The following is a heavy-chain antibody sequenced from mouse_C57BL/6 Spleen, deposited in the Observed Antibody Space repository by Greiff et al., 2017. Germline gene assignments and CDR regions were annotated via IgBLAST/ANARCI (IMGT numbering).Heavy chain of an antibody. CDR2: IHPSDSDT. CDR3: AILYYYSSSYCYFDV. V-gene: IGHV1-74*01. J-gene: IGHJ1*03. D-gene: IGHD1-1*01. CDR1: GYTFTSYW. Sequence: VQLKQPGAELVKPGASVKVSCKASGYTFTSYWMHWVKQRPGQGLEWIGRIHPSDSDTNYNQKFKGKDTLTVDKSSSTAYMQLSSLTSEDSAVYYCAILYYYSSSYCYFDVWGTGTTVTVSS.